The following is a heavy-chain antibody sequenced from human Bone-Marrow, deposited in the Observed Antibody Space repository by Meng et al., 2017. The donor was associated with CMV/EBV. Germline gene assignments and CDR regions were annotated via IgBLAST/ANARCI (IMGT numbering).Heavy chain of an antibody. CDR1: GFTFRSYS. Sequence: GGSLRLSCAASGFTFRSYSMNWVRQAPGKGLEWVSSISSTSNYIYYADSVKGRFTISRDNAKNSLYLQMNSLRAEDTAVYYCARERPPDYWGQGTLVTVSS. CDR2: ISSTSNYI. CDR3: ARERPPDY. V-gene: IGHV3-21*01. J-gene: IGHJ4*02.